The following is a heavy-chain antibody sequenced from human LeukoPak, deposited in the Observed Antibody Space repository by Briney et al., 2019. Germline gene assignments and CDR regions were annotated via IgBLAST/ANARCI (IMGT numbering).Heavy chain of an antibody. Sequence: GGSLRLSCAASGFDFSSNWMHWVRHAPGQGLVWVSRIKGDGISTNFADSVKGRFTISRDIAKNTLYLQMNSLRAEDTGVYYCAKDHYWSIDYWGRGTLVTVSS. CDR1: GFDFSSNW. CDR3: AKDHYWSIDY. J-gene: IGHJ4*02. CDR2: IKGDGIST. V-gene: IGHV3-74*01. D-gene: IGHD3-3*01.